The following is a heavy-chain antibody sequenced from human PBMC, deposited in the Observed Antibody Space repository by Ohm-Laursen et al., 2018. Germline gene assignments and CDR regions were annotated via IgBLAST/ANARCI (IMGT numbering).Heavy chain of an antibody. J-gene: IGHJ3*02. CDR1: GITFDDYA. V-gene: IGHV3-9*01. CDR2: ISWNSDYI. D-gene: IGHD1-20*01. CDR3: AKGGRSGSGITETCGAFDM. Sequence: RSLRLSCAAPGITFDDYAMHWVRQAPGKGLEWVSTISWNSDYIVYAGSVKGRFTISRDNAKNSLYLQMDSLRAEDTALYYCAKGGRSGSGITETCGAFDMWGQGTLVTVSS.